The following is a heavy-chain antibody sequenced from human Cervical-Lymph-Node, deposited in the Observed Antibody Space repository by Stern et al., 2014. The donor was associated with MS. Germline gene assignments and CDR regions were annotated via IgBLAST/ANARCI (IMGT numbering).Heavy chain of an antibody. V-gene: IGHV3-73*01. J-gene: IGHJ4*02. CDR3: TGFSYY. CDR1: GFAFSGAV. Sequence: EVQLVESGGGFVQPGGSLKLSCAASGFAFSGAVMHWVRQASGKGLEWVGRIRSKADNYATAYAASVKGRFTISRDDSKNMTYLQMNSLKAEDTALYYCTGFSYYWGQGTLVTVSS. CDR2: IRSKADNYAT.